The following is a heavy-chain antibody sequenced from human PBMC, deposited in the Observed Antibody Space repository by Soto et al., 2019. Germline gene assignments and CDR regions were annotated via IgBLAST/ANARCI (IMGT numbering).Heavy chain of an antibody. V-gene: IGHV3-21*01. CDR3: ARDLGYCSGGSCYSDAFDI. Sequence: EVQLVESGGGLVKPGGSLRLSCAASGFTFSSYSMNWVRQALGKGLEWVSSISSSSSYIYYADSVKGRFTISRDNAKNSLYLQMNSLRAEDTAVYYCARDLGYCSGGSCYSDAFDIWGQGTMVTVSS. CDR2: ISSSSSYI. CDR1: GFTFSSYS. D-gene: IGHD2-15*01. J-gene: IGHJ3*02.